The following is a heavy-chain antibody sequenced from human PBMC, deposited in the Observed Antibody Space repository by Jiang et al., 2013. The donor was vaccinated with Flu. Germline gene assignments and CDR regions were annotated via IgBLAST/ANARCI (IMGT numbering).Heavy chain of an antibody. CDR1: GFTFSSYS. J-gene: IGHJ6*02. D-gene: IGHD3-10*01. CDR3: ARDERGYGSHYYYYGMDV. Sequence: VQLVESGGGLVQPGGSLRLSCAASGFTFSSYSMNWVRQAPGKGLEWVSYISSSSSTIYYADSVKGRFTISRDNAKNSLYLQMNSLRAEDTAVYYCARDERGYGSHYYYYGMDVWGQGTTVTVSS. CDR2: ISSSSSTI. V-gene: IGHV3-48*01.